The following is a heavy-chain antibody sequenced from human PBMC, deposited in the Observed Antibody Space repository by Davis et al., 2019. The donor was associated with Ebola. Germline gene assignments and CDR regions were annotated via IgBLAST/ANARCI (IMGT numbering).Heavy chain of an antibody. CDR1: GFTFSSYA. Sequence: GGSLRLSCAASGFTFSSYAMHWVRQAPGKGLEWVAVISYDGSNKYYADSVKGRFTISRDNSKNTLYLQMNSLRAEDTAVYYCARNGYRPYYFDYWGQGTLVTVSS. V-gene: IGHV3-30*04. D-gene: IGHD6-13*01. J-gene: IGHJ4*02. CDR3: ARNGYRPYYFDY. CDR2: ISYDGSNK.